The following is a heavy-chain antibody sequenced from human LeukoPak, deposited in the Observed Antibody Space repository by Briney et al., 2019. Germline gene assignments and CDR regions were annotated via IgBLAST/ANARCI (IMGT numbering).Heavy chain of an antibody. CDR3: ARQYTSGSGYYFDY. D-gene: IGHD6-25*01. Sequence: SETLSLICAVSAYSISSGYYWGWSRLPPGKGLEWIASIYHSGITYYNPSLKSRVTISVDTSKNHFPLKVSSVTAADSAVYYCARQYTSGSGYYFDYWGQGALVSVSS. V-gene: IGHV4-38-2*01. CDR1: AYSISSGYY. J-gene: IGHJ4*02. CDR2: IYHSGIT.